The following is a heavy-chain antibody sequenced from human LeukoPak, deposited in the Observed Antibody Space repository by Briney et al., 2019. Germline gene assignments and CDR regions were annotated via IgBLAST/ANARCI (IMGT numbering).Heavy chain of an antibody. J-gene: IGHJ5*02. D-gene: IGHD3-10*01. CDR2: IYYSVSSEST. CDR1: GTSISSTPYY. Sequence: SETLSLTCTVSGTSISSTPYYWGWIRQPPGKGLEWIATIYYSVSSESTSYNPSIKSRVTMSVDTSKNQLSLKLISVTAADTAVYYCARHTRVGFGDRWGQGTLVTVSS. V-gene: IGHV4-39*01. CDR3: ARHTRVGFGDR.